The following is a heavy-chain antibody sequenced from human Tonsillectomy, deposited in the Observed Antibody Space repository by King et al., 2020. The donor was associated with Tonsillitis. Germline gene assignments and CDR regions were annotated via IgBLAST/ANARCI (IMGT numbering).Heavy chain of an antibody. D-gene: IGHD4-23*01. CDR2: ISGNGGGT. Sequence: VQLVESGGGLVLPGGSLRLSCAASGFTFSTSAMSWVRQAPGKGLEWVSTISGNGGGTYYADSVKGRFTISRDNSENTLYLQINSLRAEDTAVYYCAKPFELQDPYFDYWGQGTLVTVSS. CDR3: AKPFELQDPYFDY. CDR1: GFTFSTSA. V-gene: IGHV3-23*04. J-gene: IGHJ4*02.